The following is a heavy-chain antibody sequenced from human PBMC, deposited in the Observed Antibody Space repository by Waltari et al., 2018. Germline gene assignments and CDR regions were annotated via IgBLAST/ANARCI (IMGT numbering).Heavy chain of an antibody. V-gene: IGHV4-59*11. CDR2: IYYSGST. CDR1: GGSISSHY. D-gene: IGHD1-26*01. Sequence: QVQLQESGPGLVKPSETLSLTCTVSGGSISSHYWSWIRQPPGKGLEWIGYIYYSGSTNYNPSLKSRVTISVDTSKNQFSLKLSSVTAADTAVYYCARVSTGATWKLDYWGQGTLVTFSS. J-gene: IGHJ4*02. CDR3: ARVSTGATWKLDY.